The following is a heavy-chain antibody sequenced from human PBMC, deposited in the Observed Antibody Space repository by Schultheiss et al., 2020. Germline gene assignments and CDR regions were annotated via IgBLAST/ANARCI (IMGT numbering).Heavy chain of an antibody. D-gene: IGHD2-15*01. CDR3: ARERMAVAATGWFDS. J-gene: IGHJ5*01. CDR2: INADNGNT. CDR1: GGTFSSYA. V-gene: IGHV1-3*01. Sequence: AFVTVSGKASGGTFSSYAMHWVRQAPGQRLEWMGWINADNGNTKYSQKFQGRVTITRDTSASTAYMELSSLRSEDTAVYYCARERMAVAATGWFDSWGQGTLVTVSS.